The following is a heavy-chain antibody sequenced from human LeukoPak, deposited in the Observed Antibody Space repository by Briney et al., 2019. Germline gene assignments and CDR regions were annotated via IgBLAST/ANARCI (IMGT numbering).Heavy chain of an antibody. V-gene: IGHV3-23*01. CDR3: AKGAAVGTLIKNWFDP. Sequence: GGSLRLFCAASGFTFNIYAMSWVRQDPGKGRQWVASISGGGEKTFYADSVQGRLITSRDNPKNTLYLEIISLRAEDTAIYYCAKGAAVGTLIKNWFDPWGQGTLVTVSS. CDR1: GFTFNIYA. J-gene: IGHJ5*02. CDR2: ISGGGEKT. D-gene: IGHD6-13*01.